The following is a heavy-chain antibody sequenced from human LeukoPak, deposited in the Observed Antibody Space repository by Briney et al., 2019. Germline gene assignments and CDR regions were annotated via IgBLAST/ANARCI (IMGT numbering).Heavy chain of an antibody. J-gene: IGHJ4*02. Sequence: ASVKVSCKASGHTFTGYYMHWVRQAPGQGLEWMGWINPNSGGTNYAQKFQGRVTMTRDTSISTAYMELSRLRSDDTAVYYCARDGGIVDEGYYLDYWGQGTLVTVSS. CDR2: INPNSGGT. V-gene: IGHV1-2*02. D-gene: IGHD1-26*01. CDR1: GHTFTGYY. CDR3: ARDGGIVDEGYYLDY.